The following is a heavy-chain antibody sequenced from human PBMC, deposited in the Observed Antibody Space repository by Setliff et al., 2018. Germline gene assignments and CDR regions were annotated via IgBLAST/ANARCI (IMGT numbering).Heavy chain of an antibody. CDR3: ARAYSGSQYPYYIEF. V-gene: IGHV4-34*01. CDR2: INHSGST. J-gene: IGHJ4*02. Sequence: PSETLSLTCAVYGGSFSGYYWSWIRQPPGEGLEWIGEINHSGSTNSNPSLKSRVTISVDTSKNQLSLKLSSVTAADTAVYYCARAYSGSQYPYYIEFWGQGTLVTVSS. CDR1: GGSFSGYY. D-gene: IGHD1-26*01.